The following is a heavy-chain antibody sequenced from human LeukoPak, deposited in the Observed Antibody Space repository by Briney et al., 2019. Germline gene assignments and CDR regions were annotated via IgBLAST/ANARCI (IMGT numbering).Heavy chain of an antibody. V-gene: IGHV1-2*02. J-gene: IGHJ4*02. Sequence: APVKVSCKASGYTFTGYSMHWVRQAPGQGLEWMGWIIPNSGDTNYAQKFQGRVTMTRDTSISTAYMDLSRLKSDDTAVYYCVRSNVVGVTSPWYFDYWGQGTLVTVSS. CDR2: IIPNSGDT. D-gene: IGHD2-15*01. CDR1: GYTFTGYS. CDR3: VRSNVVGVTSPWYFDY.